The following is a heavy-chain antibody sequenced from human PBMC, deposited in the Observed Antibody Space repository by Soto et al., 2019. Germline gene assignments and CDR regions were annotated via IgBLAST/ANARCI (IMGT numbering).Heavy chain of an antibody. D-gene: IGHD3-9*01. V-gene: IGHV3-23*01. CDR3: AKSVWGITIFGGMDV. CDR1: GFTFSSYA. CDR2: ISGSGGST. Sequence: EVQLLESGGGLVQPGGSLRLSCAAAGFTFSSYAMSWVRQAPGKGLEWVSAISGSGGSTYYADSVKGRFTISRDNSNNTLSLQMSSLRAEATAVYYFAKSVWGITIFGGMDVRGQGTTVTVSS. J-gene: IGHJ6*02.